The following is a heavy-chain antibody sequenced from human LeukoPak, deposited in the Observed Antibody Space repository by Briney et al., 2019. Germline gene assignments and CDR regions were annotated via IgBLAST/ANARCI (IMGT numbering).Heavy chain of an antibody. Sequence: GASVKVSCKASGYTFTSYDINWVRQATGQGLEWMGWMNPNSGNTGYAQKFQGRVTMTRNTSISTAYMELSSLRSEDTAVYYCARSSTIFGVVIIGYYYYMDVWGKGTTVTVPS. CDR3: ARSSTIFGVVIIGYYYYMDV. CDR1: GYTFTSYD. CDR2: MNPNSGNT. J-gene: IGHJ6*03. V-gene: IGHV1-8*01. D-gene: IGHD3-3*01.